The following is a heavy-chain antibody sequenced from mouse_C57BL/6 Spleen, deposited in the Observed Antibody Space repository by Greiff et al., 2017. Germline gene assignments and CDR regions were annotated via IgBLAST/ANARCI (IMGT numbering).Heavy chain of an antibody. V-gene: IGHV5-6*01. Sequence: EVQVVESGGDLVKPGGSLKLSCAASGFTFSSYGMSWVRQTPDKRLEWVATISSGGSYTYYPDSVKGRFTISRDNAKNTLYLQMSSLKSEDTAMYYCARQSYYTSSDVDYWGEDTTLTVSS. CDR2: ISSGGSYT. D-gene: IGHD1-1*01. J-gene: IGHJ2*01. CDR3: ARQSYYTSSDVDY. CDR1: GFTFSSYG.